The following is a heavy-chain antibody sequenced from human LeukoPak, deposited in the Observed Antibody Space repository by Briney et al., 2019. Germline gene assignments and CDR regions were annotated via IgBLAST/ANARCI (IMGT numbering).Heavy chain of an antibody. J-gene: IGHJ4*02. CDR1: GFTFDDYA. CDR2: ISWNSGSI. D-gene: IGHD3-3*01. V-gene: IGHV3-9*01. CDR3: ARVMDFWSGYPFDY. Sequence: GGSLRLSCAASGFTFDDYAMHWVRQAPGKGLEWVSGISWNSGSIGYADSVKGRFTISRDNAKNSLYLQMNSLRAEDTAVYYCARVMDFWSGYPFDYRGQGTLVTVSS.